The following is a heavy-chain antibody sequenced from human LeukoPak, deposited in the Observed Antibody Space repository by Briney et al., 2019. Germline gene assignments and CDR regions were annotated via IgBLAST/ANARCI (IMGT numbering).Heavy chain of an antibody. Sequence: GGSLRLSCAVSGFTFSSYAMSWVRQAPGKGLEWVSTIAGSGVSTYYADSVKGRFTISRDNSKNTVYLQVNSLRADDTAVYYCAKGSAVTGSRFPLDSWGQGTLDTVSS. CDR1: GFTFSSYA. CDR2: IAGSGVST. V-gene: IGHV3-23*01. J-gene: IGHJ4*02. CDR3: AKGSAVTGSRFPLDS. D-gene: IGHD2-21*02.